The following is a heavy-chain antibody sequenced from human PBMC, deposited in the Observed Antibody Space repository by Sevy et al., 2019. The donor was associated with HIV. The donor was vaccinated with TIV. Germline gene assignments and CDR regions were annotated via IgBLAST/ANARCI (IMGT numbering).Heavy chain of an antibody. CDR3: VTDDRPSGWLFDS. D-gene: IGHD6-19*01. J-gene: IGHJ4*02. CDR2: INRDESAT. CDR1: GFSFRSYW. V-gene: IGHV3-7*01. Sequence: GGSLRLSCAASGFSFRSYWMTWVRQAPGKGLEWVANINRDESATNYVGSVKGRFTIFRDNAKNLLYLQMNSLRVDDTAVYYCVTDDRPSGWLFDSWGPGTQVTVSS.